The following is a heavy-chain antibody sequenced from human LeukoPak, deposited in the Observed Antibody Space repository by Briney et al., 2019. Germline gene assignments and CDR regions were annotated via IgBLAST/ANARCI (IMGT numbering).Heavy chain of an antibody. CDR2: ISGSGGST. Sequence: GGSLRLPCAASGFTFSSYAMSWVRQAPGKGLEWVSAISGSGGSTYYADSVKGRFTISRDNSKNTLYLQMNSLRAEDTAVYYCAKDVRPAQNYFDYWGQGTLVTVSS. CDR3: AKDVRPAQNYFDY. J-gene: IGHJ4*02. V-gene: IGHV3-23*01. CDR1: GFTFSSYA.